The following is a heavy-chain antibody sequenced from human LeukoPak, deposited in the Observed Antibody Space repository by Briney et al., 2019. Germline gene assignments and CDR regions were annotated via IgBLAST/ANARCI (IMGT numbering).Heavy chain of an antibody. V-gene: IGHV4-34*01. D-gene: IGHD2-21*02. J-gene: IGHJ3*02. Sequence: SETLSLTCAVYGGSFSGYYWSWIRQPPGKGLEWIGEINHSGSTNYNPSLKSRVTISVDTSKNQFSLKVSSVTAADTALYYCARTVVTTTSAFDIWGQGTMATVSS. CDR2: INHSGST. CDR1: GGSFSGYY. CDR3: ARTVVTTTSAFDI.